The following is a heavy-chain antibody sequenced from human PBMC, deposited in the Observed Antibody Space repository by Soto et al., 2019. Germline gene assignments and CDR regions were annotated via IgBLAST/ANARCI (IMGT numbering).Heavy chain of an antibody. D-gene: IGHD6-13*01. V-gene: IGHV4-4*02. CDR1: GGSISSSNW. Sequence: QVQLQESGPGLVKPSGTLSLTCAVSGGSISSSNWWRWVRQPPGKGLEWIGGIYHSGSTNYHPSHRSRATISEDESKTQYFQKLSSVTAADAALYYWAGGGYGDYYHGMDVWGQGTTVTVSS. CDR2: IYHSGST. CDR3: AGGGYGDYYHGMDV. J-gene: IGHJ6*02.